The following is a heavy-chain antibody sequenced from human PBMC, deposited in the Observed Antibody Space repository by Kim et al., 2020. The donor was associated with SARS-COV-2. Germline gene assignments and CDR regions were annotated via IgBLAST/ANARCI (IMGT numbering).Heavy chain of an antibody. CDR2: IKQDGSGK. V-gene: IGHV3-7*03. CDR3: AKAPFYYGVSFAY. D-gene: IGHD4-17*01. CDR1: GFTFSNYG. Sequence: GGSLRLSCAASGFTFSNYGMSWVRQAPGKGLEWVANIKQDGSGKYYVDSVKGRFTISRDNAKNSLYLQMNSLRAEDTAVYYCAKAPFYYGVSFAYWGQGTLVTVSS. J-gene: IGHJ4*02.